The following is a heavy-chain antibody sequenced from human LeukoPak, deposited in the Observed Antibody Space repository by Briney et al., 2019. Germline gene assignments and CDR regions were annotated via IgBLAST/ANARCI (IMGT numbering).Heavy chain of an antibody. Sequence: PGGSLRLSCAASGFTFSSYAMSWVRQAPGKGLEWVSAISGSGNSTYYADSVKGRFTISRDNSKNTLYLQMNSLRAEDTAVYYCAKAGLNSALGQYYYYYMDVWGKGTTVTVSS. CDR3: AKAGLNSALGQYYYYYMDV. CDR2: ISGSGNST. D-gene: IGHD4-23*01. V-gene: IGHV3-23*01. J-gene: IGHJ6*03. CDR1: GFTFSSYA.